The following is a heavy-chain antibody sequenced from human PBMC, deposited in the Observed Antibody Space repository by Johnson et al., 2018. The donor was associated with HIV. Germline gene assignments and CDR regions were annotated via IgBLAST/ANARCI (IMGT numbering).Heavy chain of an antibody. CDR3: ARKQWLEIPSDALDV. Sequence: VQLVESGGGLIQPGTSLRLSCAASGFPFSSYAMSWVRQAPGKGLEWVSAISGSGGSTYYADSVKGRFTISRDNSKHTPYLQMNSLRAEDTAVYYCARKQWLEIPSDALDVWGQGTMVTVSS. D-gene: IGHD6-19*01. J-gene: IGHJ3*01. V-gene: IGHV3-23*04. CDR2: ISGSGGST. CDR1: GFPFSSYA.